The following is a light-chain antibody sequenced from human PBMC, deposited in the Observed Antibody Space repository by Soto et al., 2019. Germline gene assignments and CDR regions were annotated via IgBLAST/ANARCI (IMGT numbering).Light chain of an antibody. V-gene: IGKV3D-15*01. CDR1: QSVSSR. Sequence: EIVMYQSPGTLSLSPGERATLSCRASQSVSSRLAWYQQKPGQAPRLLISGASSRATGIPDRFSGSGSGTEFTLTISSLQSEDFAVYYCQQYHKWPPITFGQGTLLEIK. J-gene: IGKJ5*01. CDR3: QQYHKWPPIT. CDR2: GAS.